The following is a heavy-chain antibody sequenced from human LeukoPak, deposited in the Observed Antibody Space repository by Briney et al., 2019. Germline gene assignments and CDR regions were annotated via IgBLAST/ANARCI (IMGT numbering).Heavy chain of an antibody. J-gene: IGHJ6*03. V-gene: IGHV3-33*06. CDR2: IWYDGSNK. D-gene: IGHD5-18*01. Sequence: GGSLRLSXAASGFTFSSHGMHWVRQAPGKGLEWEAVIWYDGSNKYYADSVKGRFTISRDNSKNTLYLQMNSLRAEDTAVYYCAKVDTAMVGTYYYYMDVWGKGTTVTVSS. CDR3: AKVDTAMVGTYYYYMDV. CDR1: GFTFSSHG.